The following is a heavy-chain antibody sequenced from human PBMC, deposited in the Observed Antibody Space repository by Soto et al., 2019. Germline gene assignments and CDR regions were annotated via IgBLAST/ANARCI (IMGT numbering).Heavy chain of an antibody. J-gene: IGHJ5*02. CDR3: ARKQWVVPNWFDP. D-gene: IGHD6-19*01. V-gene: IGHV4-4*02. Sequence: QVQLQESGPGLVKPSGTLSLTCAVSGGSISSSYWWSWVRQPPGKGLEWIGEMYHTGSTNYNPSLKNRVTISVDKSKNQSSLRVSSVTAADTAVYYCARKQWVVPNWFDPWGQGILVTVYS. CDR2: MYHTGST. CDR1: GGSISSSYW.